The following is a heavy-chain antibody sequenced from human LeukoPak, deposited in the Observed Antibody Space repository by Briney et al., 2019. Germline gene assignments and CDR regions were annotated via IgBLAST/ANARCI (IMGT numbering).Heavy chain of an antibody. Sequence: GGSLRLSCAASGFPFSAYAMSWVRQAPGKGLEWVSAISASGDATYYADSVRGRFTISRDNSKNTLYLQMNSLRAGDTALYYCAKESLRGHSYGFDNWGQGTLVTVSS. CDR2: ISASGDAT. CDR3: AKESLRGHSYGFDN. CDR1: GFPFSAYA. D-gene: IGHD5-18*01. V-gene: IGHV3-23*01. J-gene: IGHJ4*02.